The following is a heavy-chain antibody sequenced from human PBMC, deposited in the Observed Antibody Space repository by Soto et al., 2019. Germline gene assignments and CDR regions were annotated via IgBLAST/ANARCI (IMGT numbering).Heavy chain of an antibody. CDR3: ARDVNWIYWV. V-gene: IGHV3-66*01. CDR1: GFSVSSNY. D-gene: IGHD1-1*01. Sequence: EEQLVESGGGLVQPGGSLRLSCEASGFSVSSNYMGWVRQAPGRGLEWVSFLYSGGNTYYADSVKGRFTISRDDSKNMLYLQMNSLIADDTAVYYCARDVNWIYWVWGQGTLVTVSS. CDR2: LYSGGNT. J-gene: IGHJ4*02.